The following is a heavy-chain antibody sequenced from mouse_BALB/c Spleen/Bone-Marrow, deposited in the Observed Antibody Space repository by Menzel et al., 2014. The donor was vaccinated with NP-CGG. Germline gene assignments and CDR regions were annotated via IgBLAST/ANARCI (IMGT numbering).Heavy chain of an antibody. CDR1: GYTFTSYY. CDR3: AIYYDYSWYFDV. Sequence: QVQLQQSGPELVKPGASVKMSCKASGYTFTSYYIHWVKQRPGQGLEWIGWIYPGDGSTKYNEKFEGKTTLTADKSSSTAYMLLSSLTSEDSAIYFCAIYYDYSWYFDVWGAGTTVTVSS. D-gene: IGHD2-4*01. V-gene: IGHV1S56*01. CDR2: IYPGDGST. J-gene: IGHJ1*01.